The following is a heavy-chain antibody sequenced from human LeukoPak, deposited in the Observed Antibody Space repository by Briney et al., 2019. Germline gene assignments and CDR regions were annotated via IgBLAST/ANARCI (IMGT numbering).Heavy chain of an antibody. CDR3: AREDTAMVWEISDAFDI. V-gene: IGHV3-74*01. D-gene: IGHD5-18*01. J-gene: IGHJ3*02. Sequence: GGSLRLSCAASGFSFSSYWMHWVRQAPGEGLVWVSRIDSDGSSTIYADSVKGRFTISRDNAKNSLYLQMNSLRAEDTAVYYCAREDTAMVWEISDAFDIWGQGTMVTVSS. CDR1: GFSFSSYW. CDR2: IDSDGSST.